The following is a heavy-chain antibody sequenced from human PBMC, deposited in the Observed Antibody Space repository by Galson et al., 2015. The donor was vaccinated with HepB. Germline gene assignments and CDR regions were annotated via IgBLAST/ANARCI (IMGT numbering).Heavy chain of an antibody. D-gene: IGHD3-10*01. Sequence: SETLSLTCAVYGGSFSGYYWSWIRQPPGKGLEWIGEINHSGSTNYNPSLKSRVTIPVDTSKNQFSLKLSSVTAADTAVYYCARGVPSPDMVRGSKFDYWGQGTLVTVSS. CDR2: INHSGST. V-gene: IGHV4-34*01. CDR3: ARGVPSPDMVRGSKFDY. CDR1: GGSFSGYY. J-gene: IGHJ4*02.